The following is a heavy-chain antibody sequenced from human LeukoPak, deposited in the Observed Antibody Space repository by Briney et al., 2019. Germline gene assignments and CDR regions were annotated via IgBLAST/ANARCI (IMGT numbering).Heavy chain of an antibody. CDR1: GFTFSSYG. J-gene: IGHJ6*02. Sequence: GRSLRLSCAASGFTFSSYGVHWVRQAPGKGLEWVSYISSSGSTIYYADSVKGRFTISRDNAKNSLYLQMNSLRAEDTAVYYCARPLYVWGGYGMDVWGQGTTVTVSS. CDR3: ARPLYVWGGYGMDV. CDR2: ISSSGSTI. D-gene: IGHD3-16*01. V-gene: IGHV3-48*04.